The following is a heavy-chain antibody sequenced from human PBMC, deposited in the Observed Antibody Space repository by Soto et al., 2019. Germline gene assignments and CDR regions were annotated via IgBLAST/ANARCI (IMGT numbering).Heavy chain of an antibody. CDR1: GFSFSSYG. CDR3: AKDRRQLSALGM. J-gene: IGHJ3*02. Sequence: GGSLRLSCAASGFSFSSYGMHWVRQAPGRGLEWVTVISNDGNRKYYGESVKGRFSVPRDNDKDTLYLQMNGLRPEDTGVYYCAKDRRQLSALGMWGQGTTVTVSS. V-gene: IGHV3-30*18. CDR2: ISNDGNRK. D-gene: IGHD6-6*01.